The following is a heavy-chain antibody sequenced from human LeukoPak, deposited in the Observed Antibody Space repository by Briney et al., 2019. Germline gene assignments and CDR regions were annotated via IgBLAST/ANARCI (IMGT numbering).Heavy chain of an antibody. CDR3: ASQGPRGDSPLDY. D-gene: IGHD3-3*01. Sequence: SETLSLTCTVSGDSISNYYWSWIRQPAGKRLEWIGRVFIGGNTKYNPSLNSRVTMSVDTSNNQFSLKLTSVSAADAAVYYCASQGPRGDSPLDYWGQGALVTVSS. CDR2: VFIGGNT. V-gene: IGHV4-4*07. J-gene: IGHJ4*02. CDR1: GDSISNYY.